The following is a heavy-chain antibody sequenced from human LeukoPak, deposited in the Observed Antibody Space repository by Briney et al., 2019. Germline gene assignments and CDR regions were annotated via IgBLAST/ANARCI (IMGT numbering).Heavy chain of an antibody. CDR2: ISSSSSYI. J-gene: IGHJ5*02. D-gene: IGHD6-19*01. Sequence: GGSLRLSCAASGFTFSSYSMNWVRQAPGKGLEWVSSISSSSSYIYYADSVKGRFTISRDNAKNSLYLQMNSLRAEDTAVYYCARVAAVAAPPATWGQGTLVTVSS. CDR3: ARVAAVAAPPAT. CDR1: GFTFSSYS. V-gene: IGHV3-21*01.